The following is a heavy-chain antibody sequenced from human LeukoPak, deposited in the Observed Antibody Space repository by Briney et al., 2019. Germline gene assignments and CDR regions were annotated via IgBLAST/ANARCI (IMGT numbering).Heavy chain of an antibody. D-gene: IGHD2-2*02. CDR1: GGSVSDNH. CDR2: IHSSGST. J-gene: IGHJ4*02. Sequence: SETLSLTCDVSGGSVSDNHWSWIRLAAGKGLEWIGRIHSSGSTSYNPSLKSRVTLSIDTSKNEFALKLSSMTAADTAGYYCAREARRYCTSTTCYMDFFFDYWGQGTLVTVSS. V-gene: IGHV4-4*07. CDR3: AREARRYCTSTTCYMDFFFDY.